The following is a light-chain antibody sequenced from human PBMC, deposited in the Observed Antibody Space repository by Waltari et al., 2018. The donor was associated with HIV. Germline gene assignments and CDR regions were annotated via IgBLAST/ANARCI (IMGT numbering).Light chain of an antibody. J-gene: IGKJ3*01. CDR1: QSGSSH. CDR2: AAS. CDR3: QQYKSWPPRFT. Sequence: EIVMPQSPATLSASPGERAVLSCRASQSGSSHLAWYQQAPGHAPRLLIYAASTRATWTPPRFRGSGSGTECTLTISGLQSEDFAFYYCQQYKSWPPRFTFGPGTKVDFK. V-gene: IGKV3-15*01.